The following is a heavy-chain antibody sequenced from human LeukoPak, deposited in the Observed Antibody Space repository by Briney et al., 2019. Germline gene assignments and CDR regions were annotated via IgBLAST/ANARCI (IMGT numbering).Heavy chain of an antibody. Sequence: SETLSLTCTVSGGSISSHYWSWIRQPPGKGLEWIGYIYYSGSTNYNPSLKSRVTISVDTSKNQFSLKLSAVTAADTAVYYCARIVVVPAAIPGYKFDPWGQGTLVTVSS. CDR1: GGSISSHY. D-gene: IGHD2-2*02. CDR3: ARIVVVPAAIPGYKFDP. J-gene: IGHJ5*02. V-gene: IGHV4-59*11. CDR2: IYYSGST.